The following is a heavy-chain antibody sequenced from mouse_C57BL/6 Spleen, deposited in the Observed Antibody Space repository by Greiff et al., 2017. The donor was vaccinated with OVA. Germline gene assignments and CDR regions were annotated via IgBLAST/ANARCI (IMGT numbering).Heavy chain of an antibody. CDR2: IYPGNSDT. CDR1: GYTFTSYW. V-gene: IGHV1-5*01. D-gene: IGHD1-1*01. J-gene: IGHJ4*01. CDR3: TRSGSSSRAMDY. Sequence: VQLQQSGTVLARPGASVKMSCKTSGYTFTSYWMHWVKQRPGQGLEWIGAIYPGNSDTSYNQKFKGKAKLTAVTSASTAYMELSSLTNEDSAVDYCTRSGSSSRAMDYWGQGTSVTVSS.